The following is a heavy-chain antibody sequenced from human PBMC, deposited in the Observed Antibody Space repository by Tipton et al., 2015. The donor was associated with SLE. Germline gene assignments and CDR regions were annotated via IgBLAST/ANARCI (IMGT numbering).Heavy chain of an antibody. CDR2: IYYSGGT. J-gene: IGHJ6*03. CDR1: GGSISSSGYY. Sequence: TLSLTCSVSGGSISSSGYYWGWIRQPPGKGLEWIGTIYYSGGTSYNPSLKSRVTISVDTSKNQFSLKLSSVTAADTAVYYCATYSSRPDYYYYMDVWGKGTTVTVSS. V-gene: IGHV4-39*07. CDR3: ATYSSRPDYYYYMDV. D-gene: IGHD6-13*01.